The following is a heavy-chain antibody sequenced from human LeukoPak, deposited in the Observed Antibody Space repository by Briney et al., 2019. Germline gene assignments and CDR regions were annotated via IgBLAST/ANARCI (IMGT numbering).Heavy chain of an antibody. D-gene: IGHD3-22*01. CDR1: GFTFGRHS. J-gene: IGHJ4*02. Sequence: GGSLRLSCAASGFTFGRHSLNWVRQAPGKGLEWVSSISGAGRYIFYADSVKGRFTISRDNAKNSLYLQMNSLRAEDTAVYFCARGQRVYDSSAHYAYWGQGTLVTVSS. V-gene: IGHV3-21*04. CDR2: ISGAGRYI. CDR3: ARGQRVYDSSAHYAY.